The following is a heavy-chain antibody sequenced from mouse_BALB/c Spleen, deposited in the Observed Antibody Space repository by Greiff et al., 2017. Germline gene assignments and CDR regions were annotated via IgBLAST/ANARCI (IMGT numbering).Heavy chain of an antibody. Sequence: EVQLQQSGTVLARPGASVKMSCKASGYTFTSYWMHWVKQRPGQGLEWIGAIYPGNSDTSYNQKFKGKAKLTAVTSTSTAYMELSSLTNEDSAVYYCTRWGYYGSSSKDYWGQGTTLTVSS. CDR3: TRWGYYGSSSKDY. J-gene: IGHJ2*01. CDR2: IYPGNSDT. CDR1: GYTFTSYW. V-gene: IGHV1-5*01. D-gene: IGHD1-1*01.